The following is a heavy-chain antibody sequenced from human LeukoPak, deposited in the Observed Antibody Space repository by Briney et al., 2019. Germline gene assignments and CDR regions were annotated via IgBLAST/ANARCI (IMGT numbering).Heavy chain of an antibody. Sequence: GGSLRLSCAATGFTFSSYGMSWVRQAPGKGLEWVSAISGSGGSTYYADSVKGRFTISRDNSKNTLYLQMNSLKTEDTAVYYCTTGGYSYGQTNDYWGQGTLVTVSS. J-gene: IGHJ4*02. CDR3: TTGGYSYGQTNDY. D-gene: IGHD5-18*01. CDR1: GFTFSSYG. V-gene: IGHV3-23*01. CDR2: ISGSGGST.